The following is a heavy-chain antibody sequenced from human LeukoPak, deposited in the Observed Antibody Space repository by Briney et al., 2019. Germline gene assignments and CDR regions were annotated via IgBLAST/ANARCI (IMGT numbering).Heavy chain of an antibody. CDR3: AKTRSTGSAADY. V-gene: IGHV3-21*01. D-gene: IGHD1-26*01. Sequence: GGSLRLSCAASGFTFSRYSMSWVRQAPGKGLEWVSSISGSSSTIYYADSAKGRFTISRDNAKNSLYLQMHSLRGEDTAVYYCAKTRSTGSAADYWGQGTLVTVSS. CDR1: GFTFSRYS. CDR2: ISGSSSTI. J-gene: IGHJ4*02.